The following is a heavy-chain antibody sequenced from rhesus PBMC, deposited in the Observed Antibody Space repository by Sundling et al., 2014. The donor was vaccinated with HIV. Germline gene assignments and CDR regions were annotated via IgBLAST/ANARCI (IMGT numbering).Heavy chain of an antibody. Sequence: QLQLQESGPGLVKPSETLSLTCAVSGDSISGSYWWSWIRQSPEKGLEWIGRISGSGGNTGTSDSPSLKSRVTISKDTSKNQFSLKLSSVTAADTAVYYCAIDRYYDSGYYSGWFDLWGPGTPITISS. D-gene: IGHD3-28*01. V-gene: IGHV4-57*02. CDR1: GDSISGSYW. CDR3: AIDRYYDSGYYSGWFDL. CDR2: ISGSGGNTGT. J-gene: IGHJ2*01.